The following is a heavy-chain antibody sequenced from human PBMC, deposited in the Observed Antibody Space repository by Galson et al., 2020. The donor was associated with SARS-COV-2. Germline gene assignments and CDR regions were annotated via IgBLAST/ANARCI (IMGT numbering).Heavy chain of an antibody. D-gene: IGHD2-15*01. V-gene: IGHV3-66*01. CDR3: ARDYRDIV. CDR2: IYSGGST. CDR1: GFTFSSYN. J-gene: IGHJ4*02. Sequence: GESLKISCAASGFTFSSYNMNWVRQAPGKGLEWVSVIYSGGSTYYADSVKGRFTISRDNSKNTLYLQMNSLRAEDTAVYYCARDYRDIVWGQGTLVTVSS.